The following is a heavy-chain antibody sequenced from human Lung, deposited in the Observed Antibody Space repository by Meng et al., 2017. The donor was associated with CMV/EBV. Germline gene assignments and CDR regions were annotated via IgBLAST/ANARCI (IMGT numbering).Heavy chain of an antibody. CDR1: GYTFTSSS. Sequence: QVPLVQFGSELKKPGVSVNVSCQAAGYTFTSSSMNWVRHAPGQGLEWMGWININTGNPTYAQGFTGRFVFSLDTSVSTAYLQIDSLKADDTAVYYCARGNGWRFDYWGQGTLVTVSS. CDR3: ARGNGWRFDY. D-gene: IGHD6-19*01. V-gene: IGHV7-4-1*01. J-gene: IGHJ4*02. CDR2: ININTGNP.